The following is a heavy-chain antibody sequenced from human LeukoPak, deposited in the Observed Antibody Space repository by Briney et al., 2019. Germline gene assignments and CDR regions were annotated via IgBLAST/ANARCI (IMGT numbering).Heavy chain of an antibody. V-gene: IGHV4-34*01. Sequence: SETLSLTCAVYGGSFSGYYWSWIRQPPGKGLEWIGEINHSGSTNYNPSLKSRVTISVDKSKNQFSLKLSSVTAADTAVYYCARVRYSYGYLAGDWGQGTLVTVSS. CDR3: ARVRYSYGYLAGD. CDR1: GGSFSGYY. J-gene: IGHJ4*02. D-gene: IGHD5-18*01. CDR2: INHSGST.